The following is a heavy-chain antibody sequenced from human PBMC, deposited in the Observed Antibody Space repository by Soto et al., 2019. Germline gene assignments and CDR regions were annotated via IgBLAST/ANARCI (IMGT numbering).Heavy chain of an antibody. V-gene: IGHV1-8*01. CDR3: ARPNLYYDFWSGYNLDYYYYYMDV. J-gene: IGHJ6*03. Sequence: ASVKVSCKASGYTFTSYDINWVRQATGQGLEWMGWMNPNSGNTGYAQKFQGRVTMTRNTSISTAYMELSSLRSEDTAVYYCARPNLYYDFWSGYNLDYYYYYMDVWGKGTTVTVSS. D-gene: IGHD3-3*01. CDR2: MNPNSGNT. CDR1: GYTFTSYD.